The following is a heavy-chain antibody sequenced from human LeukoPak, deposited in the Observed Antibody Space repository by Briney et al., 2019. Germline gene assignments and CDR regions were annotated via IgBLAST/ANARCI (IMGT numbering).Heavy chain of an antibody. CDR1: GGSFSGYY. CDR3: ATTPPTRGFDY. D-gene: IGHD3-10*01. J-gene: IGHJ4*02. V-gene: IGHV4-34*01. CDR2: INHSGST. Sequence: PSETLSLTCAVYGGSFSGYYCRWIRQPPGKGLEWVGEINHSGSTNYNPSLKSRVTISVDTSKNQFSLKLSSVTAADTAVYYCATTPPTRGFDYWGQGTLVTVSS.